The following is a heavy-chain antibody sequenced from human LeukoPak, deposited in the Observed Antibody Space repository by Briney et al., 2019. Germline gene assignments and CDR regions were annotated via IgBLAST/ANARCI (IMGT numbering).Heavy chain of an antibody. D-gene: IGHD2-21*01. Sequence: SVKVSCKASGGTFGSYAISWVRQAPGQRLEWMGGIIPIFGTANYAQKFQGRVTFTADESTSTAYMELSSLRSEDTAVYYCASHVVVIAKSGFDIWGQGTMVTVSS. CDR3: ASHVVVIAKSGFDI. J-gene: IGHJ3*02. V-gene: IGHV1-69*01. CDR1: GGTFGSYA. CDR2: IIPIFGTA.